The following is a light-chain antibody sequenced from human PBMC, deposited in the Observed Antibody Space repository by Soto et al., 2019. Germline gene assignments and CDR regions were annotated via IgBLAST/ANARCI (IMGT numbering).Light chain of an antibody. CDR2: WAS. V-gene: IGKV4-1*01. CDR1: QSILYSSNNNNY. Sequence: DIVMTQSPDSLAVSLGERATINCESSQSILYSSNNNNYLAWYHQKPGQPPKLLIYWASTRESGVPDRFSGSGSGTHFTLTISSLQAEDVAVYYCQQYLSAPWTFGQGTKVEIK. CDR3: QQYLSAPWT. J-gene: IGKJ1*01.